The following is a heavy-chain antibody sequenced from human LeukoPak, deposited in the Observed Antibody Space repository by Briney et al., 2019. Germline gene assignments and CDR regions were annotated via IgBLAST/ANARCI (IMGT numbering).Heavy chain of an antibody. Sequence: SQTLSLTCAISGDSVSSNNAAWNWIRQSPSRGLEWLGRTYYRSKWYSDYAVSVSSRMTINPDTSNNQFSLQLKSVTPEDAGVYYCARGSSYYYHYDYWGQGTLVTVSS. CDR3: ARGSSYYYHYDY. V-gene: IGHV6-1*01. CDR2: TYYRSKWYS. CDR1: GDSVSSNNAA. D-gene: IGHD3-22*01. J-gene: IGHJ4*02.